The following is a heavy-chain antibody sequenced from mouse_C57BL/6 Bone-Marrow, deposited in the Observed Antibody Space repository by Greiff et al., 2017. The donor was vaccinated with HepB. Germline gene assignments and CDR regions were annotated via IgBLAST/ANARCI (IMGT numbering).Heavy chain of an antibody. Sequence: VKLPESGPGLVAPSQSLSITCTVSGFSLTSYAISWVRQPPGKGLEWLGVIWTGGGTNYNSALKSRLSISKDNSKSQVFLKMNSLQTDDTARYYCAREYGNYVRYYAMDYWGQGTSVTVSS. D-gene: IGHD2-1*01. V-gene: IGHV2-9-1*01. CDR3: AREYGNYVRYYAMDY. CDR1: GFSLTSYA. J-gene: IGHJ4*01. CDR2: IWTGGGT.